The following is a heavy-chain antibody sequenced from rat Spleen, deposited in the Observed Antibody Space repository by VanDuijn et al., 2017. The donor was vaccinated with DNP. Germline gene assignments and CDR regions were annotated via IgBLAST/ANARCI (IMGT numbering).Heavy chain of an antibody. CDR1: GFTFSDSN. J-gene: IGHJ2*01. CDR2: ISYDGRST. Sequence: EVQLVESGGGLVQPGRSLKLSCAASGFTFSDSNMAWVRQAPKKGLEWVATISYDGRSTYYRDSVKGRFTISRDNAKSTLYLQIDSLRSEDTATYYCVRWNSGHFDYWGQGVMVTVSS. V-gene: IGHV5-7*01. CDR3: VRWNSGHFDY. D-gene: IGHD4-3*01.